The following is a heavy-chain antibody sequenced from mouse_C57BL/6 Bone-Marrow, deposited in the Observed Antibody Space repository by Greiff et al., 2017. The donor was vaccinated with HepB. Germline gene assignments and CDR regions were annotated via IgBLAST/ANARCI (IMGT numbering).Heavy chain of an antibody. J-gene: IGHJ3*01. CDR2: IDPSDSYT. Sequence: QVQLQQSGAELVMPGASVKLSCKASGYTFTSYWMHWVKQRPGQGLEWIGEIDPSDSYTNYNQKFKGKSTLTVDKSSSTAYMQLSSLTSEDSAVYYCARSLVIFAYWGQGTLVTVSA. V-gene: IGHV1-69*01. CDR3: ARSLVIFAY. CDR1: GYTFTSYW.